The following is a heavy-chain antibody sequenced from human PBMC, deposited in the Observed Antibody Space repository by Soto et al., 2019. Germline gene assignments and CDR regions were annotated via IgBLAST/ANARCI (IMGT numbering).Heavy chain of an antibody. D-gene: IGHD3-10*01. CDR2: ISGSGGST. V-gene: IGHV3-23*01. J-gene: IGHJ6*02. Sequence: PGGSLRLSCAASGSTFSSYAMSWVRQAPGKGLEWVSAISGSGGSTYYADSVKGRFTISRDNSKNTLYLQMNSLRAEDTAVYYCAKDETNGVQDGDYYYGMDVWGQGTTVTVSS. CDR1: GSTFSSYA. CDR3: AKDETNGVQDGDYYYGMDV.